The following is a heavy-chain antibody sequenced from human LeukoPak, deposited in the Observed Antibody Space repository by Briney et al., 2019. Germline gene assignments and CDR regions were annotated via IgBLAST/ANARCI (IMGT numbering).Heavy chain of an antibody. CDR1: GFTFSSYS. Sequence: GGSLRLSCAASGFTFSSYSMNWVRQAPGKGLEWVGRIKSKTDGGTTDYAAPVKGRFTISRDDSKNTLYLQMNSLKTEDTAVYYCTLGGVLTGHYHWGQGTLVTVSS. J-gene: IGHJ4*02. D-gene: IGHD3-9*01. CDR2: IKSKTDGGTT. V-gene: IGHV3-15*01. CDR3: TLGGVLTGHYH.